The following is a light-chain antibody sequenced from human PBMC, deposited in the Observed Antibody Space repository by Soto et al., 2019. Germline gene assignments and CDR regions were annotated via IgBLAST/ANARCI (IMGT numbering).Light chain of an antibody. CDR3: QTWGTGIHVV. CDR1: SGHSNYA. Sequence: QPVLTQSPSASASLGASVKLTCTLSSGHSNYAIAWHQQQPEKGPRYLMKLNSDGSHSKGDGIPDRFSGSGSGAERYLTISSLQSEDEADYYCQTWGTGIHVVFGGGTKLPS. J-gene: IGLJ2*01. CDR2: LNSDGSH. V-gene: IGLV4-69*01.